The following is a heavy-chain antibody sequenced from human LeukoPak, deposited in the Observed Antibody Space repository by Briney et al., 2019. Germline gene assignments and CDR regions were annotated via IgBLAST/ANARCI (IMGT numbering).Heavy chain of an antibody. Sequence: GESLKISCKGSGYSFTTYWIGWVRQMPGKGLEWMGIIYPGDSDTRYSPSFQGQVTISADKSIFTASLQWGSLKASDTAMYYCARHRRGYSYDSFDIWGQGTMVTVSS. J-gene: IGHJ3*02. CDR2: IYPGDSDT. CDR1: GYSFTTYW. CDR3: ARHRRGYSYDSFDI. D-gene: IGHD5-18*01. V-gene: IGHV5-51*01.